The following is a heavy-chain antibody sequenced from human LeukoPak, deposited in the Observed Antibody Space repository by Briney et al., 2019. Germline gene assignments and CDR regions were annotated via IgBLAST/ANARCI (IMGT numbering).Heavy chain of an antibody. J-gene: IGHJ5*02. D-gene: IGHD2-2*01. Sequence: PGGSLRLSCAASGFTFSNYGMHWVRQTPGKGLEWVAFIPYDGSNKYYADSVKGRFTFSRDNSRNTLYLQMNSLRAEDTAVYYCAKEYQPNWFDPWGQGTLVTVSS. CDR1: GFTFSNYG. CDR2: IPYDGSNK. CDR3: AKEYQPNWFDP. V-gene: IGHV3-30*02.